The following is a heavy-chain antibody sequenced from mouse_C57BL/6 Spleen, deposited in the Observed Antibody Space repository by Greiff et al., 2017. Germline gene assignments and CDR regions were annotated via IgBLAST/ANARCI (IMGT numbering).Heavy chain of an antibody. CDR3: TTAMVLDY. CDR2: IDPENGDT. D-gene: IGHD1-1*02. V-gene: IGHV14-4*01. Sequence: EVQLQQSGAELVRPGASVKLSCTASGFNIKDDYMHWVKQRPEQGLEWIGWIDPENGDTEYASKFQGKATITADTSSNTAYLQLSSLTSEDTAVYYCTTAMVLDYWGQGTTLTVSS. CDR1: GFNIKDDY. J-gene: IGHJ2*01.